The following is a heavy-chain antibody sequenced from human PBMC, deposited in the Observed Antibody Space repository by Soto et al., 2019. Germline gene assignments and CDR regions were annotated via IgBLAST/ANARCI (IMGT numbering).Heavy chain of an antibody. CDR1: GYTFTSYG. CDR2: ITAYNGNT. V-gene: IGHV1-18*04. Sequence: ASVRVSCKASGYTFTSYGFSLVRQAPGQGVEWMGWITAYNGNTNYAHKLQGKVTMTTDTSTSKAYVELRSLRSDDTAVDYCARGYGFWGGYYLYGMDDWGQGTTVTVSS. J-gene: IGHJ6*02. CDR3: ARGYGFWGGYYLYGMDD. D-gene: IGHD3-3*01.